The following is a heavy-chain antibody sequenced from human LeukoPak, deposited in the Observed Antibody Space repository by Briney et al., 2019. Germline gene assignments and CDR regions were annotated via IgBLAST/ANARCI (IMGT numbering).Heavy chain of an antibody. V-gene: IGHV3-7*01. J-gene: IGHJ4*02. CDR3: ARYDYGDYGTDY. CDR1: GFTFSSYS. D-gene: IGHD4-17*01. Sequence: GGSLRLSCAASGFTFSSYSMNWVRQAPGKGLEWVANIKQDGSEKYYVDSVKGRFTISRDNAKNSLYLQMNSLRAEDTAVYYCARYDYGDYGTDYWGQGTLVTVSS. CDR2: IKQDGSEK.